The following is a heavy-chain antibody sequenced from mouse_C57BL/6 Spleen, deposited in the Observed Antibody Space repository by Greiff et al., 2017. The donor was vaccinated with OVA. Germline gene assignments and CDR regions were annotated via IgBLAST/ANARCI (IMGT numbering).Heavy chain of an antibody. J-gene: IGHJ2*01. CDR2: IDPSDSYT. CDR1: GYTFTSYW. V-gene: IGHV1-69*01. Sequence: QVQLQQPGAELVMPGASVKLSCKASGYTFTSYWMHWVKQRPGQGLEWIGEIDPSDSYTNYNQKFKGKSTLTVDKSSITAYMQLSSLTSEDSAVYYCARFNSGGYFDYWGQGTTLTVSS. CDR3: ARFNSGGYFDY. D-gene: IGHD4-1*02.